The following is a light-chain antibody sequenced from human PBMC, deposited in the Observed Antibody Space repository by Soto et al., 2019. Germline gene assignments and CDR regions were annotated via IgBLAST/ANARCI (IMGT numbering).Light chain of an antibody. CDR2: EVS. CDR3: SSYAGSNNFV. CDR1: SSDIGAYIY. J-gene: IGLJ1*01. Sequence: QSVLTQPPSASGSPGQSVTISCTGTSSDIGAYIYVSWYQQHPGKAPKLMISEVSRRPSGVPEHFSGSKSGNTASLTVSGLQADDEAHYYCSSYAGSNNFVFGTGTKVTVL. V-gene: IGLV2-8*01.